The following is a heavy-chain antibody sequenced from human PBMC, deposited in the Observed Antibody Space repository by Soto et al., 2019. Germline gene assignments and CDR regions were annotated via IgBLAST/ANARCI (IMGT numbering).Heavy chain of an antibody. J-gene: IGHJ4*02. V-gene: IGHV1-18*01. Sequence: QVQLVQSGAEVKKPGASVKVSCKTSGYVFTTYGVHWVRQAPGQGLEGMGWISGYNGNTNYPQKFQGRVTMTTDTSRSTAYMELRSLTLEDTAVYYCARGAHGSGYAVYWGQGTLVTVSS. CDR3: ARGAHGSGYAVY. CDR2: ISGYNGNT. CDR1: GYVFTTYG. D-gene: IGHD3-3*01.